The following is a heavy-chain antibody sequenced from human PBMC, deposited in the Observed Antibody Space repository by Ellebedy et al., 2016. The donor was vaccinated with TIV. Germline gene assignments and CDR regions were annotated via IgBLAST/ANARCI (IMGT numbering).Heavy chain of an antibody. CDR2: LSGSSNYI. CDR3: ARIGIGAARVGYDY. Sequence: PGGSLRLSCAASGFTFSSYSMNWVRQAPGKGLEWVSSLSGSSNYIYHADSVQGRFTISRDNAKNSLYLHMTGLRAEDTAVYYCARIGIGAARVGYDYWGQGTLVTASS. CDR1: GFTFSSYS. V-gene: IGHV3-21*01. J-gene: IGHJ4*02. D-gene: IGHD6-13*01.